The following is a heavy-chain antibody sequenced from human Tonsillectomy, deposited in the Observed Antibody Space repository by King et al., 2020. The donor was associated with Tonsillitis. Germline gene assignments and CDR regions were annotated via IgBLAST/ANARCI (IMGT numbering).Heavy chain of an antibody. CDR3: VSDKTIDYGLWDV. CDR1: GFTFNTHS. CDR2: SSTSSGAI. D-gene: IGHD4-17*01. V-gene: IGHV3-48*01. Sequence: VQLVESGGGLIQPGGSLRLSCEASGFTFNTHSMNWVRQAPGKGLEWVSYSSTSSGAIYYADSVQGRFTTSRDNAKNSLYLQMNFLRVADTAVYYCVSDKTIDYGLWDVWGQGTTVTVSS. J-gene: IGHJ6*02.